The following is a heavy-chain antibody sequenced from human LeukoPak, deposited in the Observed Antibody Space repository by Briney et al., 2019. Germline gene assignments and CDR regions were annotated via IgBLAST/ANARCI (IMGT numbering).Heavy chain of an antibody. V-gene: IGHV3-33*01. CDR3: ARDPGDYYGSGSSDAFDI. CDR1: GFTFSSYG. D-gene: IGHD3-10*01. CDR2: IWYDGSNK. Sequence: PGGSLRLSCAASGFTFSSYGMHWVRQAPGKGLEWVAVIWYDGSNKYYADSVKGQFTISRDNSKNTLYLQMNSLRAEDTAVYYCARDPGDYYGSGSSDAFDIWGQGTMVTVSS. J-gene: IGHJ3*02.